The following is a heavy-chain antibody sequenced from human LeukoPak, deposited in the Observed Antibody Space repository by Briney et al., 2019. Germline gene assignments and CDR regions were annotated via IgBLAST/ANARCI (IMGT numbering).Heavy chain of an antibody. V-gene: IGHV3-23*01. D-gene: IGHD3-22*01. Sequence: GGSLRLSCAASGFXFNNYAISWVRQAPGKSLEWVSTISGSGVTTYYADSVKGRFTISRDNSKNTLYLQMNSLRAEDTAVYYCAKDGRNFYDSSGCFDSWGQGTLVTVSS. CDR1: GFXFNNYA. CDR2: ISGSGVTT. CDR3: AKDGRNFYDSSGCFDS. J-gene: IGHJ4*02.